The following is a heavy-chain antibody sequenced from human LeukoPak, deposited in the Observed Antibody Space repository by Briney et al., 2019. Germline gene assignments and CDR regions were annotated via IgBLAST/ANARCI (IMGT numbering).Heavy chain of an antibody. V-gene: IGHV3-23*01. D-gene: IGHD5-24*01. CDR2: ISGSGGST. Sequence: GGSLRLSCAASGFTFSSYAMSWVRQAPGKGLEWVSAISGSGGSTYYADSVKGRFTISRDNAKNTLYLQMNSLRAEDTAVYYCARFDGLATTFDYWGQGTLVTVSS. J-gene: IGHJ4*02. CDR3: ARFDGLATTFDY. CDR1: GFTFSSYA.